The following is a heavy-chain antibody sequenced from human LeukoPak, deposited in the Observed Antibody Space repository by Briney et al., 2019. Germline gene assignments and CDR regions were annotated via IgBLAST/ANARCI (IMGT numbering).Heavy chain of an antibody. CDR2: IYYSGST. V-gene: IGHV4-59*01. J-gene: IGHJ4*02. D-gene: IGHD4-11*01. CDR1: GASISSYY. Sequence: AETLSLTCTLSGASISSYYWSWIRQPPGKGLEGIGDIYYSGSTNYNPSLKRRVTISVDTSKNQFSLNLRSVTAADTDVYPCARGNTRYYFDYWGQGTLVTVSS. CDR3: ARGNTRYYFDY.